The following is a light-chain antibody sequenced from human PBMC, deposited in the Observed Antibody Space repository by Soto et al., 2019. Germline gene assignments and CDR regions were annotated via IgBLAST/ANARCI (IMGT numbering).Light chain of an antibody. Sequence: IVLTHSPATLSVSPGERATLSCRARQSVGSNLAWYQQRPGQPPRLLIYDASTRATDIPARFSGGGSGTEFTLTISSLQSEDFAVYYCQQYNNWPYTFGQGTKLQIK. J-gene: IGKJ2*01. CDR1: QSVGSN. CDR2: DAS. V-gene: IGKV3-15*01. CDR3: QQYNNWPYT.